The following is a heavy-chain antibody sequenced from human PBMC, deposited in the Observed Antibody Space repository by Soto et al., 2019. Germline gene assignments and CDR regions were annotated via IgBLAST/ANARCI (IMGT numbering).Heavy chain of an antibody. Sequence: EVQLVESGGGLVQPGGSLGLSCAASGFTFSSYSMNWVRQAPGKGLEWVSYISSSSSTIYYADSVKGRFTISRDNAKNSLYLQMNSLRDEDTAVYYCARGNTAMVGPPSYYYYGMDVWGQGTTVTVSS. V-gene: IGHV3-48*02. D-gene: IGHD5-18*01. CDR1: GFTFSSYS. CDR2: ISSSSSTI. CDR3: ARGNTAMVGPPSYYYYGMDV. J-gene: IGHJ6*02.